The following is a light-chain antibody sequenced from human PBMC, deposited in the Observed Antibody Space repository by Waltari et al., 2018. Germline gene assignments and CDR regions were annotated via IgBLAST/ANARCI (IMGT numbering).Light chain of an antibody. CDR2: DAS. Sequence: EIVLTQSPASLSLSPGDRATLSCRASQSVGRTLAWYQQRPGQDPRLLIYDASSRATGIPDRLSGSGSGTDFSLTISRLEPEDFAVYYCQKYGTRPATFGQGTKVEVK. CDR3: QKYGTRPAT. CDR1: QSVGRT. J-gene: IGKJ1*01. V-gene: IGKV3-20*01.